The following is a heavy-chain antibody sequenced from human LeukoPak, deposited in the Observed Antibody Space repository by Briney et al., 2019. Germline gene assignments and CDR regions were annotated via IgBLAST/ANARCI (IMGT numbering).Heavy chain of an antibody. CDR1: GFSLSNFA. J-gene: IGHJ4*02. CDR3: AKANWVSNADAVW. V-gene: IGHV3-23*01. Sequence: GGSLRLSCAASGFSLSNFAMSWVRQAPARGPEWVSSIRGGGVTFYADSVKGRFTLSRDDSRNTVYLQLNNLRVEDTAIYYCAKANWVSNADAVWWGQGTQVTVSS. CDR2: IRGGGVT. D-gene: IGHD1-1*01.